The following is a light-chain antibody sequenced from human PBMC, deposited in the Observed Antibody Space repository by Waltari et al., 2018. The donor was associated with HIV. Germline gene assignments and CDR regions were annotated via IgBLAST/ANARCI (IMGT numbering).Light chain of an antibody. V-gene: IGLV3-21*02. Sequence: SYVLTQPPSVSVAPGQTAIITCGGNNIGSKSVNWYQQKPGQAPVVVVYDDSDRPSGIPERFSGSKSANTATLTISRVEVGDEADHYCQVWDSISGPAVFGGGTKLTVL. CDR3: QVWDSISGPAV. CDR2: DDS. CDR1: NIGSKS. J-gene: IGLJ2*01.